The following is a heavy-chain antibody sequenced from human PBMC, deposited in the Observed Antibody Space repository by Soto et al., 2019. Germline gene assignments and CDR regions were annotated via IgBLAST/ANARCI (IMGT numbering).Heavy chain of an antibody. CDR3: AIEYSRSSGEGYFYNYGMDV. CDR1: GFTVNTYG. CDR2: TWFDGSNK. Sequence: QVQVVESGGGVVQPGRSLRLSCALSGFTVNTYGTHWVRQAPGKGLEWVAVTWFDGSNKYYADSVKGRFTISRDNSKNTVYLQMNSLRVEDTAVYYCAIEYSRSSGEGYFYNYGMDVWGQGTTVTVSS. V-gene: IGHV3-33*01. J-gene: IGHJ6*02. D-gene: IGHD6-6*01.